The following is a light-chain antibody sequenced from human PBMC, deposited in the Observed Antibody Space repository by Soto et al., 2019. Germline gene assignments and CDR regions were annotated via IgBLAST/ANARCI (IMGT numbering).Light chain of an antibody. CDR1: QSISSW. Sequence: DIQMTQSPSTLSASVGDRVTITCRASQSISSWLAWYQQKPGRAPKLLIYKASSLETGVPSRFSGSGSGTEFPLIISSLQPHDFASYYCQQYRSSCPWTFGQGTKVEIK. V-gene: IGKV1-5*03. CDR2: KAS. J-gene: IGKJ1*01. CDR3: QQYRSSCPWT.